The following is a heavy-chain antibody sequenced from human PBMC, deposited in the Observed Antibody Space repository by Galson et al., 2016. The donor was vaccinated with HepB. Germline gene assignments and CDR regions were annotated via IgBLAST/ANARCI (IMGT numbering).Heavy chain of an antibody. V-gene: IGHV2-5*02. D-gene: IGHD2-2*01. Sequence: PALVKPTQTLTLTCSFSGFSLTGGVGVGWIRQPPGKALGWLALFYGGDGERYNPFLKTRVTITKEASKNQVVLTMTNVDPLDTGTYYCAHSGCGATSCYRSWFGPWGPGTLVTVSS. CDR1: GFSLTGGVG. CDR2: FYGGDGE. J-gene: IGHJ5*02. CDR3: AHSGCGATSCYRSWFGP.